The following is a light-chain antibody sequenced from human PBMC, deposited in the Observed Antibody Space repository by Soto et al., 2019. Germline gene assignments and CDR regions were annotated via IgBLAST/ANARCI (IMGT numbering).Light chain of an antibody. J-gene: IGLJ3*02. CDR2: DVS. CDR1: SSDVGGFNY. CDR3: SSFTRSSTLV. Sequence: QSALTQPASVSGSPGQSITISCTGTSSDVGGFNYVSWYQQHPGRVPQLMIYDVSNRPSGVSNRFSGSKSGNTASLTISGLQAEDEADYYCSSFTRSSTLVFGGGTKLTVL. V-gene: IGLV2-14*01.